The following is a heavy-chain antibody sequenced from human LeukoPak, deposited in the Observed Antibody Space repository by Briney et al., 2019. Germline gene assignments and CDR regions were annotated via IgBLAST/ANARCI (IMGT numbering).Heavy chain of an antibody. CDR1: GYTFTSFG. J-gene: IGHJ6*02. V-gene: IGHV1-18*01. CDR2: IDAYNGNT. D-gene: IGHD2/OR15-2a*01. CDR3: AREKNYGMDV. Sequence: GASVKVSCKASGYTFTSFGISWVRQAPGQGLEWTGWIDAYNGNTNYAQKFQGRVTMTTDTSTSTAYMELRSLRSDDTAVYYCAREKNYGMDVWGQGTTVTVSS.